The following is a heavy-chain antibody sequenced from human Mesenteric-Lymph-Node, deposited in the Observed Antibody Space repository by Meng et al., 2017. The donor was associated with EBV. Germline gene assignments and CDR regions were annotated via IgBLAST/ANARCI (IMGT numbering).Heavy chain of an antibody. CDR3: ARIPNWVNYAEYVGRGNWFDP. D-gene: IGHD4-17*01. CDR1: GLDCTNIGVA. J-gene: IGHJ5*02. V-gene: IGHV2-5*02. CDR2: VYWEDNQ. Sequence: LKESCPTLLKPAHTPTRPCICLGLDCTNIGVAWRWIGQRPGKALEYVAIVYWEDNQWYSTSLFSRLSITKDTSKNRVVLTVINVAAVDTATYYCARIPNWVNYAEYVGRGNWFDPWGQGTLVTVSS.